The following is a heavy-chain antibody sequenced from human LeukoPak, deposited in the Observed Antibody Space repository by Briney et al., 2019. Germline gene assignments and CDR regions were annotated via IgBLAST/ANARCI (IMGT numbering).Heavy chain of an antibody. J-gene: IGHJ4*02. CDR2: ISWNSGSI. D-gene: IGHD3-22*01. CDR1: GFTFDDYA. CDR3: AKDWGTMIRIFAY. Sequence: GRSLRLSCAASGFTFDDYAMHWVRQAPGKGLECVSGISWNSGSIGYADSVKGRFTISRDNAKNSLYLQMNSLRAEDTALYYSAKDWGTMIRIFAYWGEGTLVTVHS. V-gene: IGHV3-9*01.